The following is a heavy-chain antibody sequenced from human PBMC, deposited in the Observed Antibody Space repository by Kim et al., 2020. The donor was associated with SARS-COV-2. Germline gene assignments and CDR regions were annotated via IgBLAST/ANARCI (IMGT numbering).Heavy chain of an antibody. CDR3: ARGGEYYDILTGYYSDQGFDY. J-gene: IGHJ4*02. D-gene: IGHD3-9*01. CDR1: GYTFTSYA. Sequence: ASVKVSCKASGYTFTSYAMHWVRQAPGQRLEWMGWINAGNGNTKYSQKFQGRVTITRDTSASTAYMELSSLRSEDTAVYYCARGGEYYDILTGYYSDQGFDYWGQGTLVTVSS. CDR2: INAGNGNT. V-gene: IGHV1-3*01.